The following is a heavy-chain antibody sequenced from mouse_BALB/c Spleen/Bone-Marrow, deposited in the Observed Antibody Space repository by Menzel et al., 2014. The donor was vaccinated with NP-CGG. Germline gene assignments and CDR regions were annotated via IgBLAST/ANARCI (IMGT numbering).Heavy chain of an antibody. V-gene: IGHV1-14*01. Sequence: EVQLQESGPELVKPGASVKMSCKASGYTFTSNIINWVKQKPGQGLEWIGYINPYNDVTKYNEKLKGKATLTSDMSSNAAYMELSSLTSGDSAVYYCAKAAYYDYDGRAMDYWGQGTSVIVSS. J-gene: IGHJ4*01. D-gene: IGHD2-4*01. CDR3: AKAAYYDYDGRAMDY. CDR2: INPYNDVT. CDR1: GYTFTSNI.